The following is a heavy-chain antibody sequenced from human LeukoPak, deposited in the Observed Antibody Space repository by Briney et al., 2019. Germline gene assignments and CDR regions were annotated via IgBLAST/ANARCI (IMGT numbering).Heavy chain of an antibody. CDR3: TTDASAPTLLLWFGELLSY. D-gene: IGHD3-10*01. V-gene: IGHV3-15*01. CDR1: GFTFSSYR. CDR2: IKSKTDGGTT. J-gene: IGHJ4*02. Sequence: PGGSLRLSCAASGFTFSSYRMNWVRQAPGKGLEWVGRIKSKTDGGTTDYAAPVKGRFTISRDDSKNTLYLQMNSLKTEDTAVYYCTTDASAPTLLLWFGELLSYWGQGTLVTVSS.